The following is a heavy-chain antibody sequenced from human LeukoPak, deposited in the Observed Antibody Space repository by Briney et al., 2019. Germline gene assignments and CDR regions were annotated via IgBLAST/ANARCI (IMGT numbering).Heavy chain of an antibody. V-gene: IGHV3-15*01. CDR2: IKSKTDGGTT. J-gene: IGHJ4*02. D-gene: IGHD3-10*01. CDR3: TTDLWFGELLSNY. Sequence: GGSLRLSCAASGFTFSNAWMSWVRQAPGKGLEWVGRIKSKTDGGTTDYAAPVKGRFTISRDDSKNTLYLQMNSLKTEDTAVYYCTTDLWFGELLSNYWDQGTLVTVSS. CDR1: GFTFSNAW.